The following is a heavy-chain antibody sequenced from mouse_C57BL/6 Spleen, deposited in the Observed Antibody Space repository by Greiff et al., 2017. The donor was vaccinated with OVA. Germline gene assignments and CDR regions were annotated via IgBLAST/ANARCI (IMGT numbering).Heavy chain of an antibody. Sequence: EVQVVESGGGLVQPGGSMKLSCAASGFTFSDAWMDWVRQSPEKGLEWVAEIRNKANNHATYYAESVKGRFTISRDDSKSSVYLQMNSLRAEDTGIYYCTRDWEDYAMDYWGQGTSVTVSS. V-gene: IGHV6-6*01. CDR3: TRDWEDYAMDY. D-gene: IGHD4-1*01. J-gene: IGHJ4*01. CDR2: IRNKANNHAT. CDR1: GFTFSDAW.